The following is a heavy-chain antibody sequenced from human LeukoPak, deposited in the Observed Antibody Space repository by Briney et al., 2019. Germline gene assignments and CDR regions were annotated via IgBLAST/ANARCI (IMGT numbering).Heavy chain of an antibody. Sequence: GGSLRLSCAASGFTFSSYGMHWVRQAPGKGLEWVAFIRYDGSNKYYAESVKGRFTISRDNSKNTLYLQMNSLRAEDTAVYYCAKVLPTYCSSTSCYGGFDPWGQGTLVTVPS. D-gene: IGHD2-2*01. CDR1: GFTFSSYG. V-gene: IGHV3-30*02. CDR3: AKVLPTYCSSTSCYGGFDP. CDR2: IRYDGSNK. J-gene: IGHJ5*02.